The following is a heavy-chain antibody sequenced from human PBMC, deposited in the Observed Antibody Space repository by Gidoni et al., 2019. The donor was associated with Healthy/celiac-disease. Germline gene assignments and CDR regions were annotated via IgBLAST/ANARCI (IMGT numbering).Heavy chain of an antibody. J-gene: IGHJ4*02. CDR2: INHSGST. D-gene: IGHD6-13*01. CDR3: ARFRTESQQLASFFNY. V-gene: IGHV4-34*02. CDR1: GGSFSGYY. Sequence: VQLQQWGAGLLKPSETLSLTCAVYGGSFSGYYWSWIRQPPGKGLEWIGEINHSGSTNYNPSLKSRVTISVDTSKNQCSLKLSSVTAADTAVYYCARFRTESQQLASFFNYWGQGTLVTVSS.